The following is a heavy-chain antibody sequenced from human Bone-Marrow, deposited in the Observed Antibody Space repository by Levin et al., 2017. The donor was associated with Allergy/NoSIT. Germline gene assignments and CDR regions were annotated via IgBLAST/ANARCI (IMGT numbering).Heavy chain of an antibody. Sequence: SQTLSLTCSVSGGSINSADYFWTWIRQPPGKGLEWIGYIYYSGSTYYNPSLKSRAVISIDTSKNQLSLNLRSVTAADTAVYYCARVGAISSSGNYFDYWGQGTLVTVSS. CDR3: ARVGAISSSGNYFDY. D-gene: IGHD6-6*01. V-gene: IGHV4-30-4*01. J-gene: IGHJ4*02. CDR2: IYYSGST. CDR1: GGSINSADYF.